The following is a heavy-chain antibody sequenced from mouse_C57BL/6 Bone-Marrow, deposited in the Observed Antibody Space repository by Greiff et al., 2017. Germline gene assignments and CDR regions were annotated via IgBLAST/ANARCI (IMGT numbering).Heavy chain of an antibody. V-gene: IGHV1-54*01. D-gene: IGHD2-4*01. CDR1: GHAFTNYL. CDR2: INPGSGGT. Sequence: QVQLQQSGAELVRPGTSVKVSCKASGHAFTNYLIEWVKQRPGQGLEWIGVINPGSGGTNYNEKFKGKATLTADKSSSTAYMQLSSLTSEDSAVYFCASFDYVWYFDVWGTGTTVTVSS. CDR3: ASFDYVWYFDV. J-gene: IGHJ1*03.